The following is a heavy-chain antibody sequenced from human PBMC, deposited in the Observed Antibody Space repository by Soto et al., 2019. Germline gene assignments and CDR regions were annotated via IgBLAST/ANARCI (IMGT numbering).Heavy chain of an antibody. J-gene: IGHJ6*02. D-gene: IGHD2-2*01. CDR1: GFTFSSYS. Sequence: GGSLRLSCAASGFTFSSYSMNWVRQAPGKGLEWVSYISSSSSTIYYADSVKGRFTISRDNAKNSLYLQMNSLRDEDTAVYYCARNDIVVVPAAEGVDYYYYGMDVWGQGTTVTVSS. V-gene: IGHV3-48*02. CDR2: ISSSSSTI. CDR3: ARNDIVVVPAAEGVDYYYYGMDV.